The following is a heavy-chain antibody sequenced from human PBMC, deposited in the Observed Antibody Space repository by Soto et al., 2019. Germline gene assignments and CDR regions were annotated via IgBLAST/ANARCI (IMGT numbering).Heavy chain of an antibody. D-gene: IGHD3-22*01. CDR2: IYYSGTT. J-gene: IGHJ5*02. Sequence: PSETLSLTCSVSGGSISGYYWSWVRQAPGKGLEWIGYIYYSGTTNYNPSLKGRVAMSIDMSKRQVSLKLSSVTAADTAVYYCARDSHHDYSDYYYNWLDPWGQGTLVTVSS. CDR1: GGSISGYY. V-gene: IGHV4-59*01. CDR3: ARDSHHDYSDYYYNWLDP.